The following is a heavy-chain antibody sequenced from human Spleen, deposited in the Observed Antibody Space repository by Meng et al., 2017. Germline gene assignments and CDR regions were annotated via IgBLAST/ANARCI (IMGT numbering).Heavy chain of an antibody. CDR3: ARGLVGDDGFDI. CDR2: ISGSGGST. J-gene: IGHJ3*02. Sequence: GESLKISCAVSGFTFSSSAMSWVRQAPGKGLEWVSAISGSGGSTYYADSVKGRFTISRDNSKNTLYLQMSSLRPGDTAVYYCARGLVGDDGFDIWGQETVVTVSS. V-gene: IGHV3-23*01. CDR1: GFTFSSSA. D-gene: IGHD3-16*01.